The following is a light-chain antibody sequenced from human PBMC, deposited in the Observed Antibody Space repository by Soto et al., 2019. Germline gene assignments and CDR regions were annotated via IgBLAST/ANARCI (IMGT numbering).Light chain of an antibody. CDR3: QHYGRSPPYT. CDR2: GAS. CDR1: QRVSSSY. V-gene: IGKV3-20*01. J-gene: IGKJ2*01. Sequence: EIVLTQSPGTLSLSPGETATLSCKASQRVSSSYLSWFQQKPGQAPRLVIYGASSRATGIPDRFSGSGSGTDFTLTIRTLEPEDFAVYYCQHYGRSPPYTFGQGTKLEIK.